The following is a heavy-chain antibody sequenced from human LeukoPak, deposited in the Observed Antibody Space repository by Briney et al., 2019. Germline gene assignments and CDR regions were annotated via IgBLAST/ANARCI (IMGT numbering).Heavy chain of an antibody. CDR2: INHSGST. CDR1: GGSISSYY. V-gene: IGHV4-34*01. D-gene: IGHD7-27*01. Sequence: SETLSLTCTVSGGSISSYYWSWIRQPPGKGLEWIGEINHSGSTNYNPSLKSRVTISVDTSKNQFSLKLSSVTAADTAVYYCARGRLGGYWGQGTLVTVSS. CDR3: ARGRLGGY. J-gene: IGHJ4*02.